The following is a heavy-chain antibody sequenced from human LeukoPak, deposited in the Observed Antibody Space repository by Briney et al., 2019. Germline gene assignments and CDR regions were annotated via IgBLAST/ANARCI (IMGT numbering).Heavy chain of an antibody. D-gene: IGHD5-24*01. V-gene: IGHV3-21*01. CDR2: VSSSSTYI. J-gene: IGHJ3*02. Sequence: GGSLRLSCAASGFTFSRYSVNWVRQAPGKGLEWVSSVSSSSTYIYYADSVKGRFTVSRDNAKNSLYLQMNSLRAEDTAVYYCARVGDGYKNDAFDIRGQGTMVTVSS. CDR1: GFTFSRYS. CDR3: ARVGDGYKNDAFDI.